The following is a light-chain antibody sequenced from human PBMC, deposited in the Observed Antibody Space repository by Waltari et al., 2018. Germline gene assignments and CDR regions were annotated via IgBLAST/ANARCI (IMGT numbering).Light chain of an antibody. CDR3: QQSFNVPT. V-gene: IGKV1-39*01. Sequence: DIQMTQSPSPLPASVRGRVSITCRASQSVSHYLSWYQQKPGGAPVLLIYAAASLQSGVPSRFSGSGSGTDFTLTISSLQPDDFASYCCQQSFNVPTFGPGTRVEVK. CDR2: AAA. CDR1: QSVSHY. J-gene: IGKJ1*01.